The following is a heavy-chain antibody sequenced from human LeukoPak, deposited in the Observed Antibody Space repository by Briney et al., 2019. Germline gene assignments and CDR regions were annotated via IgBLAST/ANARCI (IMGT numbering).Heavy chain of an antibody. J-gene: IGHJ4*02. V-gene: IGHV3-30*19. CDR2: ISYDGSNK. D-gene: IGHD3-22*01. Sequence: GGSLRLSCAASGFTFSSYGMHWVRQAPRKGLELVAVISYDGSNKYYADSVKGRFTISRDNSKNPLYLQMNSRRAEDTAVYYCAGDRRIVVVMIDYWGQGTLVTVSS. CDR1: GFTFSSYG. CDR3: AGDRRIVVVMIDY.